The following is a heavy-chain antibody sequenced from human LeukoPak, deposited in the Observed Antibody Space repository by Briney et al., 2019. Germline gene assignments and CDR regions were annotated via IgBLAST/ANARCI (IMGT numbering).Heavy chain of an antibody. J-gene: IGHJ4*02. CDR1: GYSFTGYY. CDR2: INPNSGGT. CDR3: ARLKYSGSYVDLDY. D-gene: IGHD1-26*01. Sequence: ASVKLSCKASGYSFTGYYMHWVRQAPGQGLEWMGWINPNSGGTNYAQKFQGRVTMTRDTSISTAYMELSRLRSDDTAVYYCARLKYSGSYVDLDYWGQGTLVTVSS. V-gene: IGHV1-2*02.